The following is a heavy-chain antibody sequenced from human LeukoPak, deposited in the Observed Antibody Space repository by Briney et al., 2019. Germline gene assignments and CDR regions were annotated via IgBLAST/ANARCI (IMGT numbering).Heavy chain of an antibody. Sequence: SETLSLTCAVSGGSFSDYYWAWIRQSPGKGLEGIGQINHSGSTNYNPSLKSRVTISVDTSKNQFSLKVSSVTAADTALYYCVRESEVSGAWYERPHFDYWGQGALVTVSS. J-gene: IGHJ4*02. CDR2: INHSGST. V-gene: IGHV4-34*01. CDR1: GGSFSDYY. D-gene: IGHD6-19*01. CDR3: VRESEVSGAWYERPHFDY.